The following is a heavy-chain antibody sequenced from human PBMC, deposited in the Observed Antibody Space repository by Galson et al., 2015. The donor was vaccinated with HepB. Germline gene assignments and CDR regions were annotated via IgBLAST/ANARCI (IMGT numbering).Heavy chain of an antibody. CDR2: IYYSGST. J-gene: IGHJ5*02. CDR3: ARGAGLVRGEGWFDP. CDR1: GGSISSYY. Sequence: QLQLQESGSGLVEPSQTLSLTCTVSGGSISSYYWSWIRQPPGKGLEWIGYIYYSGSTNYNPSLKSRVTISVDTSKNQFSLKLSSVTAADTAVYYCARGAGLVRGEGWFDPWGQGTLVTVSS. D-gene: IGHD3-10*01. V-gene: IGHV4-59*01.